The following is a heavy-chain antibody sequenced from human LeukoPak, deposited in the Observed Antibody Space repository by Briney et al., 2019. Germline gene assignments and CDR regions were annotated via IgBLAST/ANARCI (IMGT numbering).Heavy chain of an antibody. Sequence: PSETLSLTCTVSGGSVSSGSYYWSWIQQPPGKGLEWIGSIYHSGSTYYNPSLKSRVTISVDTSKNQFSLKLSSVTAADTAVYYCARISSIAARPPYAYYYYMDVWGKGTTVTVSS. CDR2: IYHSGST. V-gene: IGHV4-39*07. J-gene: IGHJ6*03. CDR3: ARISSIAARPPYAYYYYMDV. D-gene: IGHD6-6*01. CDR1: GGSVSSGSYY.